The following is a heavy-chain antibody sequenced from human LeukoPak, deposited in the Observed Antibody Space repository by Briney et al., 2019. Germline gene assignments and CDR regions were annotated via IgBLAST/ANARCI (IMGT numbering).Heavy chain of an antibody. Sequence: ASLRVSCKPSGYTFTRYYMHWVRPAPGQALDWMGWINHNSGGTNYARKFQGRVTMNRDTAISTAYMEQSRLRSDDTAVYYCARILTGTTKEYYFDYWGQGTLVTVSS. J-gene: IGHJ4*02. V-gene: IGHV1-2*02. CDR1: GYTFTRYY. CDR2: INHNSGGT. CDR3: ARILTGTTKEYYFDY. D-gene: IGHD1-7*01.